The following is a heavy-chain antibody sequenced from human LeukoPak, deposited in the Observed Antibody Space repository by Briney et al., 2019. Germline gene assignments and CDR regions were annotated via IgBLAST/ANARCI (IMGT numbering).Heavy chain of an antibody. CDR3: AKDQSRPGWEPDAFDI. J-gene: IGHJ3*02. CDR2: IRRDGSSK. D-gene: IGHD4-23*01. V-gene: IGHV3-30*02. Sequence: GGSLRLSCAASGFTFTNAYISWVRQAPGKGLEWVSFIRRDGSSKNYADSVKGRFTTSRDNSKNTLYLQMSSLRAEDTAVYFCAKDQSRPGWEPDAFDIWGQGTMVTVSS. CDR1: GFTFTNAY.